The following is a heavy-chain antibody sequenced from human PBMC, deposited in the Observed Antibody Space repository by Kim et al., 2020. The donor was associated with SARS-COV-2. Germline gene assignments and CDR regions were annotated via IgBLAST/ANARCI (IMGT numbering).Heavy chain of an antibody. Sequence: SYTLSLTFTVSGGSIISSSYYLGLIRQPPGKGLEWIGSIYYSGSTYYNPSLKSRVTISVDTSKNQFSLKLSPVTAADTAVYYSARSQLLWFGELLYKYN. V-gene: IGHV4-39*01. J-gene: IGHJ5*01. CDR1: GGSIISSSYY. D-gene: IGHD3-10*01. CDR2: IYYSGST. CDR3: ARSQLLWFGELLYKYN.